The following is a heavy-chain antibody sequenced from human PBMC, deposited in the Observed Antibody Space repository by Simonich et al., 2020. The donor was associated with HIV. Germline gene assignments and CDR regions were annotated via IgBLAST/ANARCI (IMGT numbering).Heavy chain of an antibody. CDR1: GFSLSTRGMR. J-gene: IGHJ3*02. CDR2: IDWDDDK. Sequence: QVTLKASGPALVKPTQPLTLTCTFSGFSLSTRGMRVSWIRQPPGKALEWLARIDWDDDKFYSTDLKTRLTNSKDTSKNQVVLTMTNMDPVDTATYYCARTPIIRGIIVAFDIWGQGTMVTVSS. D-gene: IGHD3-10*01. CDR3: ARTPIIRGIIVAFDI. V-gene: IGHV2-70*04.